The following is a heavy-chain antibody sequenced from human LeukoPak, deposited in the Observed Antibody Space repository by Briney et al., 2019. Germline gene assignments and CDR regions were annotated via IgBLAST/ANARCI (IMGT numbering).Heavy chain of an antibody. J-gene: IGHJ6*02. CDR3: ARERGRYSNYYYGMDV. CDR2: ISAYNGNT. V-gene: IGHV1-18*01. Sequence: ASVKVSRKASGYTFTSYGISWVRQAPGQGLEWMGWISAYNGNTNYAQKLQGRVTMTTDTSTSTAYMELRSLRSDDTAVYYCARERGRYSNYYYGMDVWGQGTTVTVSS. D-gene: IGHD4-11*01. CDR1: GYTFTSYG.